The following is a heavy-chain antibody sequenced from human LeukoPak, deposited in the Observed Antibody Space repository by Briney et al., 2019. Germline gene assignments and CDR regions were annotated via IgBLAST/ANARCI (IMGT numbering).Heavy chain of an antibody. CDR1: GFTFSNYA. J-gene: IGHJ4*02. CDR2: ISYDGSKK. Sequence: PGRSLRLSCAASGFTFSNYAMQWVRQAPGKGLEWVAVISYDGSKKYYADSVKGRFAISRDNSNSTLYLQMNSLRAEDTGVYYCARGRYCSGGTCYSRFDYWGQGALVTVSS. CDR3: ARGRYCSGGTCYSRFDY. D-gene: IGHD2-15*01. V-gene: IGHV3-30*09.